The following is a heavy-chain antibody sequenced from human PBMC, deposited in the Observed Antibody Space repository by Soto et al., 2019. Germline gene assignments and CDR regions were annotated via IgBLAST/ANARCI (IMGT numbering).Heavy chain of an antibody. CDR1: GDTFSGYP. J-gene: IGHJ4*02. CDR3: ARDGGFGELKY. V-gene: IGHV1-69*18. CDR2: IIPVFETT. Sequence: QVQLVQSGAELKKPGSSVKVSCKASGDTFSGYPINWVRQAPGEGLEWMGRIIPVFETTNDGQRFEGRVTFTADESTITAYLELRGLLSEDTAVYYCARDGGFGELKYWGPGTLVTVSS. D-gene: IGHD3-10*01.